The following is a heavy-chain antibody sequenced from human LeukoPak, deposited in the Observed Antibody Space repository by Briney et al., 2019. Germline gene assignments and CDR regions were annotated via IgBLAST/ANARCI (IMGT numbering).Heavy chain of an antibody. J-gene: IGHJ4*02. V-gene: IGHV4-59*01. CDR3: ATIRDGYNYFDY. CDR1: GGSISSYY. D-gene: IGHD5-24*01. Sequence: SETLSLTCTVSGGSISSYYWSWIRQPPGKGLEWIGYIYYSGSTNYNPSLKSRVTISVDTSKNQFSLKLSSVTAADTAVYYCATIRDGYNYFDYWGQGTLVTVSS. CDR2: IYYSGST.